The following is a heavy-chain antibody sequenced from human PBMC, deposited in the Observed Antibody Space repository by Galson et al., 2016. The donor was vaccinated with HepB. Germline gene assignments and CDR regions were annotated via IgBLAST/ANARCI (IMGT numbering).Heavy chain of an antibody. D-gene: IGHD4/OR15-4a*01. J-gene: IGHJ4*02. CDR2: IXHTXGST. CDR1: GFTFNTYA. Sequence: SLRLSCAASGFTFNTYAMSWVRQAPGKGLXXVSTIXHTXGSTYYADSVKGRFTISRDNSKNTLYLQMNSLRAEDTAVYYCAKVSRRDYALPYFDYWGQGTLVTVSS. V-gene: IGHV3-23*01. CDR3: AKVSRRDYALPYFDY.